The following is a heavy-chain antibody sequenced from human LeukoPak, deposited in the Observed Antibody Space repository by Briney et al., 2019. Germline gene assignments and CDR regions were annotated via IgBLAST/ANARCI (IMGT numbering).Heavy chain of an antibody. D-gene: IGHD6-13*01. CDR2: ISSSSSTM. CDR1: GFTLSDYN. Sequence: GGSLRLSCAASGFTLSDYNMNWVRQAPGKGLEWVSYISSSSSTMYYADSVKGRFTISRDNSKNSLYLQMNSLRAEDTALYYCAKDTYSSSWPPRGGFDYWGQGTLVTVSS. V-gene: IGHV3-48*04. J-gene: IGHJ4*02. CDR3: AKDTYSSSWPPRGGFDY.